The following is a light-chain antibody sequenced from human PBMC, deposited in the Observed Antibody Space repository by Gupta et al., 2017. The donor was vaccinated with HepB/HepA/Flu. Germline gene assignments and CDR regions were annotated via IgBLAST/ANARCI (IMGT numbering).Light chain of an antibody. CDR2: GAS. V-gene: IGKV3-20*01. J-gene: IGKJ4*01. Sequence: EIVLTQSPGTLSLSPGERATLSCRVSQSVSSSYLAWYQQKPGQAPRLLIYGASSRATGIPDRCRGSGSGTDFTLTSSRLEPEDFAVYYCQQYGSSPLTFGGGTKVEIK. CDR3: QQYGSSPLT. CDR1: QSVSSSY.